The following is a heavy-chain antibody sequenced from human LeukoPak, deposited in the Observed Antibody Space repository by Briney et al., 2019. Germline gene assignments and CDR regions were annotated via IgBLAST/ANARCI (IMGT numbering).Heavy chain of an antibody. CDR2: ISGSGGST. J-gene: IGHJ4*02. CDR1: GFTFSSYA. Sequence: GGSLRLSCAASGFTFSSYAMSWVRQAPGKGLEWVSAISGSGGSTYYADSVKGRFTISRDNSKNTLYLQMNSLRAEDTAVYYCARHPEYYDILTGYRYYFDYWGQGTLVTVSS. D-gene: IGHD3-9*01. V-gene: IGHV3-23*01. CDR3: ARHPEYYDILTGYRYYFDY.